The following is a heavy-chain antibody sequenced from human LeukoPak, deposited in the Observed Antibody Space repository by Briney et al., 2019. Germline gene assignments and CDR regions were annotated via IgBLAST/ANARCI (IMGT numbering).Heavy chain of an antibody. J-gene: IGHJ4*02. D-gene: IGHD5-24*01. V-gene: IGHV2-26*01. Sequence: SGPVLVKPTETLTLTCTVSGFSLSNARMGVSWIRQPPGKALEWLAHIFSNDEKSYSTSLKSRLTISKDTSKSQVVLTTTNMDPVDTATYYRARILEMATMWGYYFDYWGQGTLVTVSS. CDR1: GFSLSNARMG. CDR3: ARILEMATMWGYYFDY. CDR2: IFSNDEK.